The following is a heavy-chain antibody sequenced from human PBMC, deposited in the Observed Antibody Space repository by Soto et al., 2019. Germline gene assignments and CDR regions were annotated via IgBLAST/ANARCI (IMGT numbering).Heavy chain of an antibody. CDR2: TYYKSKWNN. CDR3: TGITWFRGMDV. J-gene: IGHJ6*02. V-gene: IGHV6-1*01. D-gene: IGHD3-10*01. CDR1: GDSVSSNSAG. Sequence: PSQTLSLTCVISGDSVSSNSAGWNWIRQSPSRGLEWLGRTYYKSKWNNDYALSVKSRITINQDTSKNQFALHLYSVTPEDTAVYYCTGITWFRGMDVWGQGTPVTVSS.